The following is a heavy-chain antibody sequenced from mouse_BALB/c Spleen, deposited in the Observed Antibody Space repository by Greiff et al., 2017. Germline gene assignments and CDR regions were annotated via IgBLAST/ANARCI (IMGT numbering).Heavy chain of an antibody. D-gene: IGHD1-1*01. CDR3: ARAYYYGSHYAMDY. V-gene: IGHV2-9*02. Sequence: VKLVESGPGLVAPSQSLSITCTVSGFSLTSYGVHWVRQPPGKGLEWLGVIWAGGSTNYNSALMSRLSISKDNSKSQVFLKMNSLQTDDTAMYYCARAYYYGSHYAMDYWGQGTSVTVSS. CDR2: IWAGGST. J-gene: IGHJ4*01. CDR1: GFSLTSYG.